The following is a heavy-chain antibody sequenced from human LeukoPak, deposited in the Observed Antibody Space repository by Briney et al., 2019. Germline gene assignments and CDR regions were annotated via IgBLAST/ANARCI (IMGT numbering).Heavy chain of an antibody. CDR3: ARACSGGTCFNWFDP. CDR1: GYTFTSYY. D-gene: IGHD2-15*01. J-gene: IGHJ5*02. V-gene: IGHV1-8*02. Sequence: ASVKVSCKASGYTFTSYYMHWVRQATGQGPEWMGWMNANSGDTGYAQRFQGRVTMTRNTSIRTAYMELTSLTSDDTAVYYCARACSGGTCFNWFDPWGQGTLVIVSS. CDR2: MNANSGDT.